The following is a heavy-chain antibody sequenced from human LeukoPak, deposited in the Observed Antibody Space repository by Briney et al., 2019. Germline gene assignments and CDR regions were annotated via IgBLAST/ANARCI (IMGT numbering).Heavy chain of an antibody. CDR1: GGSISSYY. D-gene: IGHD3-16*01. Sequence: SETLSLTCTVSGGSISSYYWSWIRQPPGKGLEWIGYIYYSGSTNYNPSLKSRVTISVDTSKNQFSLKLSSVTAADTAVYYCARDRFGGYFDYWGQGTLVTVSS. V-gene: IGHV4-59*01. J-gene: IGHJ4*02. CDR2: IYYSGST. CDR3: ARDRFGGYFDY.